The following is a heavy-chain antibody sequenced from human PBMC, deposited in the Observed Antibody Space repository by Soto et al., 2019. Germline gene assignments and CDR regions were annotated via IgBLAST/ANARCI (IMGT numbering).Heavy chain of an antibody. CDR2: IIPILGIA. V-gene: IGHV1-69*02. J-gene: IGHJ4*02. CDR1: GGTFSTYT. CDR3: ASRSTVVVAATEAFDY. D-gene: IGHD2-15*01. Sequence: QVQLVQSGAEVKKPGSSVKVSCKASGGTFSTYTISWVRQAPGQGLEWMGRIIPILGIANYAQKFQGRVTITADKSPSPAYMGLSSLRSEDTAVYYCASRSTVVVAATEAFDYWGQGTLVTVSS.